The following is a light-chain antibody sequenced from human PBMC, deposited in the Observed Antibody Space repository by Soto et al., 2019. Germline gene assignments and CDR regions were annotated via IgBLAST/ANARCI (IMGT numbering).Light chain of an antibody. J-gene: IGKJ1*01. CDR3: QKYGSSSWT. V-gene: IGKV3-20*01. CDR2: AAS. Sequence: DIVLTQSPGTLSLSPGDRTTLSCGASQSISSNYFARYQQSVGQAHRLLIYAASIRSAGIPDRFSGSGSGTDFTLTISRLEPEDLAVYYCQKYGSSSWTCGQGPKVEIK. CDR1: QSISSNY.